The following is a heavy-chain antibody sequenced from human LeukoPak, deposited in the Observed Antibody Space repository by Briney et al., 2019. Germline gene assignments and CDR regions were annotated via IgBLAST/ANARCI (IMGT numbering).Heavy chain of an antibody. CDR2: IIPIFGTA. CDR3: ALSELRGQYYFDY. J-gene: IGHJ4*02. D-gene: IGHD4-17*01. V-gene: IGHV1-69*13. CDR1: GGTYSSYA. Sequence: GASVKVSCKASGGTYSSYAISWVRQVPGQGLEWMGGIIPIFGTANYAQKFQGRVTITADESTSTAYMELSSLRSEDTAVYYCALSELRGQYYFDYWGQGTLVTVSS.